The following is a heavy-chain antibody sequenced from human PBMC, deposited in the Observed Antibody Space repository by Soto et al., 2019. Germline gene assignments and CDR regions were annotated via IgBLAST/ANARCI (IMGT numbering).Heavy chain of an antibody. CDR3: AGSVRYDPPDY. V-gene: IGHV1-18*01. Sequence: ASVKVSGEASGYTFTGYGISWVRQAPGQGLEWMGWISAYNGNTNYAQKLQGRVNMTTDTSTRTAYMELRSLRSDDTAVYYCAGSVRYDPPDYWGQGTLVTVSS. CDR1: GYTFTGYG. J-gene: IGHJ4*02. CDR2: ISAYNGNT. D-gene: IGHD1-20*01.